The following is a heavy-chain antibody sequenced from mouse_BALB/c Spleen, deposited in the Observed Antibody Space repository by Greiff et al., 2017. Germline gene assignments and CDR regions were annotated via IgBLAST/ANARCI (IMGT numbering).Heavy chain of an antibody. CDR2: ISSGGSYT. CDR1: GFTFSSYA. V-gene: IGHV5-9-3*01. J-gene: IGHJ3*01. Sequence: VESGGGLVKPGGSLKLSCAASGFTFSSYAMSWVRQTPEKRLEWVATISSGGSYTYYPDSVKGRFTISRDNAKNTLYLQMSSLRSEDTAMYYCARGDVAWFAYWGQGTLVTVSA. D-gene: IGHD3-3*01. CDR3: ARGDVAWFAY.